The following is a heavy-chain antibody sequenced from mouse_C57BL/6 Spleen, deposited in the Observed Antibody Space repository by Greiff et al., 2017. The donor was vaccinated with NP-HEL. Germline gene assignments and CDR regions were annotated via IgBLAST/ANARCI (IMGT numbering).Heavy chain of an antibody. J-gene: IGHJ4*01. CDR1: GYTFTSYW. V-gene: IGHV1-59*01. Sequence: QVQLQQPGAELVRPGTSVKLSCKASGYTFTSYWMHWVKQRPGQGLEWIGVIDPSDSYTNYNQKFKGKATLTVDTSSSTAYMQLSSLTSEDSAVYYCASRIITTVMDYWGQGTSVTVSS. CDR3: ASRIITTVMDY. CDR2: IDPSDSYT. D-gene: IGHD1-1*01.